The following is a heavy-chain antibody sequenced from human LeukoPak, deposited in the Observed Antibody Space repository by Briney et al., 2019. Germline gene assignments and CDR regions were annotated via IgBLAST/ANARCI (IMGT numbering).Heavy chain of an antibody. CDR3: AKGIKVGSWHPLDV. Sequence: GRSLRLSCAASGFTFDDYAMHWVRQAPGKGLEWVSGISWNSGSIGYADSVKGRFTISRDNAKNSLYLQMNSLRAEDTALYYCAKGIKVGSWHPLDVWGQGTTVTVSS. J-gene: IGHJ6*02. CDR1: GFTFDDYA. V-gene: IGHV3-9*01. CDR2: ISWNSGSI. D-gene: IGHD2-2*03.